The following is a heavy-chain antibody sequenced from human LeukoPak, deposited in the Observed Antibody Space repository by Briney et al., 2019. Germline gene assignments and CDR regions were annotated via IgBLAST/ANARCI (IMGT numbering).Heavy chain of an antibody. V-gene: IGHV3-48*04. CDR3: ARDGEIAAGSYYYYYYMDV. Sequence: SGGSLRLSCAASGFTFSSYSVNWVRQAPGKGLEWVSYISSSSSTIYYADSVKGRFTISRDNAKNSLYLQMNSLRAEDTAVYYCARDGEIAAGSYYYYYYMDVWGKGTTVTVSS. D-gene: IGHD6-13*01. CDR2: ISSSSSTI. CDR1: GFTFSSYS. J-gene: IGHJ6*03.